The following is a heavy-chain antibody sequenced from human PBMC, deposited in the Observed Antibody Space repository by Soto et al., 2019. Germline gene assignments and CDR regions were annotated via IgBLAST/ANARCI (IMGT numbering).Heavy chain of an antibody. D-gene: IGHD1-20*01. V-gene: IGHV1-69*13. Sequence: SVKVSCKASGGTFSSYAISWVRRAPGQGLEWMGGIIPIFGTANYAQKFQGRVTITADESTSTAYMELSSLRSEDTAVYYCARDQGYFRGYNWNRDAFDIWGQGTMVTVSS. CDR1: GGTFSSYA. CDR2: IIPIFGTA. J-gene: IGHJ3*02. CDR3: ARDQGYFRGYNWNRDAFDI.